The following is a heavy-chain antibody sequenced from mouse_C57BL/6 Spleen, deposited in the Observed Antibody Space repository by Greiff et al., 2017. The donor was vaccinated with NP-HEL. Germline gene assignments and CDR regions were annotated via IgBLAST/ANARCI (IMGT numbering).Heavy chain of an antibody. CDR1: GYTFTDSY. CDR3: ARNWNFPFDY. D-gene: IGHD4-1*01. CDR2: INPYNGGT. V-gene: IGHV1-19*01. J-gene: IGHJ2*01. Sequence: EVQLQQSGPVLVKPGASVKMSCKASGYTFTDSYMNWVKQSHGKSLEWIGVINPYNGGTSYNQKFKGKATLTVDKSSSTAYMELNSLTSEDSAVYYCARNWNFPFDYWGQGTTLTVSS.